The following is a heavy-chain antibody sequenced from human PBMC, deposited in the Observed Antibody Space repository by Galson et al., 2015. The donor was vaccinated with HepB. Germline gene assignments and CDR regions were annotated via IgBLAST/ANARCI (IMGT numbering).Heavy chain of an antibody. CDR3: ARASISSSTPPYYYYYGMDV. D-gene: IGHD6-6*01. CDR2: IKQDGSEK. Sequence: SLRLSCAASGFTFSSYWMSWVRQAPGKGLEWVANIKQDGSEKYYVDSVKGRFTISRDNAKNSLYLQMNSLRAEDTAVYYCARASISSSTPPYYYYYGMDVWGQGTTVTVSS. V-gene: IGHV3-7*05. J-gene: IGHJ6*02. CDR1: GFTFSSYW.